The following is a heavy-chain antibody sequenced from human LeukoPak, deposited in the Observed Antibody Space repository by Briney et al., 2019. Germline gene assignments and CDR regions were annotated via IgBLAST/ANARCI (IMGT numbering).Heavy chain of an antibody. CDR2: IRGGAFSGAT. V-gene: IGHV3-49*04. J-gene: IGHJ4*02. Sequence: GRSLRLSCTTSGFTFRDYGVNWVRQAPGKGLEWVGLIRGGAFSGATEYAASVKGRFTVSRDGSKSIAYLQMNSLQTEDTAVYYCGRGGRLPDYWGQGTLVTVSS. D-gene: IGHD1-1*01. CDR3: GRGGRLPDY. CDR1: GFTFRDYG.